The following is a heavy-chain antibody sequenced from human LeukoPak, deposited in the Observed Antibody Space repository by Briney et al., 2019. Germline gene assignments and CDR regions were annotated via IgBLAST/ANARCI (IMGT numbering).Heavy chain of an antibody. CDR1: GFTFSSYW. CDR3: ARDLTMVREVIPY. J-gene: IGHJ4*02. Sequence: QPGGSLRLSCAASGFTFSSYWMSWVRQAPGKGLEWVANIKQDGSEKYYVDSVKGRFTISRDNAKNSLYLQMNSLRAEDTAVYYCARDLTMVREVIPYWGQGTLVTVSS. V-gene: IGHV3-7*01. CDR2: IKQDGSEK. D-gene: IGHD3-10*01.